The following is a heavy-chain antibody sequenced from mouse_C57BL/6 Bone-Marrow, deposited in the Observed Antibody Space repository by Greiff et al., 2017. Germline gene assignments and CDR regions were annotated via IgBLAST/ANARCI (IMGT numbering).Heavy chain of an antibody. CDR1: GYTFTSYW. V-gene: IGHV1-64*01. CDR3: SRITTVVATNFDD. D-gene: IGHD1-1*01. Sequence: VQLQQPGAELVKPGASVKLSCKASGYTFTSYWMHWVKQRPVQGLEWIGMIHPNSGSTNYNEKFKSKATMTVDKSSSTAYMQLSSLTSEDSAVYYCSRITTVVATNFDDWGPGTTVTVSS. CDR2: IHPNSGST. J-gene: IGHJ1*01.